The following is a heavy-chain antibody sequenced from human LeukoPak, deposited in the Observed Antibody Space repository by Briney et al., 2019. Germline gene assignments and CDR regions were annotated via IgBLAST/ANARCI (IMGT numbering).Heavy chain of an antibody. CDR1: GFTFSDST. J-gene: IGHJ4*02. CDR3: MGYGGNSV. Sequence: GGSLRLSCAASGFTFSDSTMNWVRQASGKGLEWVASINSGGSITHYSDSAKGRLTISRDNAKNSLYLQLNSLRAEDTAVYYCMGYGGNSVWGQGTLVTVSS. D-gene: IGHD4-23*01. CDR2: INSGGSIT. V-gene: IGHV3-21*01.